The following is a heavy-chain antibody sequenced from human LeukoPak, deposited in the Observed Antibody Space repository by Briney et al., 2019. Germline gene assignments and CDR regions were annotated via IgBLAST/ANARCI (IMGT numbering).Heavy chain of an antibody. J-gene: IGHJ1*01. Sequence: PETLSLTCTVSGGSISGYYWTWIRQPPGKGLEWIGHIYYGGDTNYNPCLKSRDTVSADTSKNQFSLKVSSVTAADTAVYYCARWTNCGGDCYILQHWGQGTPVSVSS. CDR1: GGSISGYY. D-gene: IGHD2-21*02. CDR2: IYYGGDT. V-gene: IGHV4-59*01. CDR3: ARWTNCGGDCYILQH.